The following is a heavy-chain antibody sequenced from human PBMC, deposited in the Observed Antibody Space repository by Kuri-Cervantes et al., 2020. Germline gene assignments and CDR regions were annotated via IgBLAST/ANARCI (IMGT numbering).Heavy chain of an antibody. CDR2: INHSGST. CDR1: GGSISSYY. D-gene: IGHD3-3*01. CDR3: ASPLRSHRGPYYYGMDV. J-gene: IGHJ6*02. V-gene: IGHV4-34*01. Sequence: GSLRLSCTVSGGSISSYYWSWIRQPPGKGLEWIGEINHSGSTNYNPSLKSRVTISVDTSKNQFPLKLSSVTAADTAVYYCASPLRSHRGPYYYGMDVWGQGTTVTVSS.